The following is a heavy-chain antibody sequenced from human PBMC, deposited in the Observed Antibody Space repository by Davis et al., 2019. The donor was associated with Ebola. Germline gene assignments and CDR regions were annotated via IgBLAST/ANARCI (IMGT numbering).Heavy chain of an antibody. D-gene: IGHD3-16*02. V-gene: IGHV4-39*01. Sequence: SETLSLTCTVSGGSISSSSYYWGWIRQPPGKGLEWIKSFYYSGSPYYNPSLKSRVTISGDTSKNQFSLRLSSVTAADTAVYYCARHRLVTFGGVIAQVDHWGQGTLVTVSS. CDR2: FYYSGSP. J-gene: IGHJ4*02. CDR3: ARHRLVTFGGVIAQVDH. CDR1: GGSISSSSYY.